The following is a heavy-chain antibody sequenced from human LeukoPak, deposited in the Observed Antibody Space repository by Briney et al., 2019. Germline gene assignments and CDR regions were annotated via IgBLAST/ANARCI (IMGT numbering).Heavy chain of an antibody. CDR2: IYYSGST. CDR1: GGSISSYY. CDR3: TRSGGEDHNWFDP. D-gene: IGHD3-10*01. Sequence: SETLSLTCTVSGGSISSYYWSWIRQPPGKGLEWIGYIYYSGSTNYNPSLKSRVTISLGTSKNQFSLKLSSVTAADTAVYYCTRSGGEDHNWFDPWGQGTLVTVSS. J-gene: IGHJ5*02. V-gene: IGHV4-59*08.